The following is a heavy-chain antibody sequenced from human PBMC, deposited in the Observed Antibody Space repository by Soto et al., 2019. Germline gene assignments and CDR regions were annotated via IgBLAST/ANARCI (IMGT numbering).Heavy chain of an antibody. CDR3: SYGSSFDY. CDR1: GASLRSGSYY. CDR2: ISHSGRT. V-gene: IGHV4-61*01. D-gene: IGHD3-10*01. J-gene: IGHJ4*02. Sequence: QVQLQESGPGLVKPSETLSLICTVSGASLRSGSYYWSWIRQPPGKGLEWIGYISHSGRTNYDPSLQGRLTLSVDTSQNQFPLQLNSVAAADTAVYYCSYGSSFDYWGQGTLVTVSS.